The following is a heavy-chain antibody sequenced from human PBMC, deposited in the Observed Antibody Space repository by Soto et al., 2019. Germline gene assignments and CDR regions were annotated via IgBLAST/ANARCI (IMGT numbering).Heavy chain of an antibody. CDR1: GGSFSGYY. D-gene: IGHD5-18*01. J-gene: IGHJ4*02. Sequence: KASETLSLTCAVYGGSFSGYYLSWIRQPPGKGLEWIGEINHSGSTNYNPSLKRRVTISVDTSKNQFSLKLSSVTAADTAVYYCARRGYSYGEFDYWGQGTLVTVSS. CDR2: INHSGST. CDR3: ARRGYSYGEFDY. V-gene: IGHV4-34*01.